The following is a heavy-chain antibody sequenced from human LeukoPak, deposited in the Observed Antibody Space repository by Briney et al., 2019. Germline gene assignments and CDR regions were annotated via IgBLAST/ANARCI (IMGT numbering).Heavy chain of an antibody. D-gene: IGHD4-11*01. CDR3: ARATTTFDY. J-gene: IGHJ4*02. CDR1: GGSFSGYY. CDR2: INHSGST. V-gene: IGHV4-34*01. Sequence: SETLSLTCAVYGGSFSGYYWSWIRQPPGKELEWIGEINHSGSTNYNPSLKSRVTISVDTSKNQFSLKLSSVTAADTAVYYCARATTTFDYWGQGTLVTVSS.